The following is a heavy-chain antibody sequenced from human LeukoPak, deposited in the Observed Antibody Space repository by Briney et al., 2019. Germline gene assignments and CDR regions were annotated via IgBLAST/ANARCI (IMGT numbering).Heavy chain of an antibody. Sequence: ASVKVSCKASGGTFSSYAISWVRQAPGQGLEWMGWISAYSGNTNYAQKFQGRVTMTTDTSTSTAYMELRSLRSDDTAVYYCARDSRYDEGYWGQGTLVTVSS. CDR1: GGTFSSYA. CDR3: ARDSRYDEGY. CDR2: ISAYSGNT. D-gene: IGHD5-12*01. J-gene: IGHJ4*02. V-gene: IGHV1-18*01.